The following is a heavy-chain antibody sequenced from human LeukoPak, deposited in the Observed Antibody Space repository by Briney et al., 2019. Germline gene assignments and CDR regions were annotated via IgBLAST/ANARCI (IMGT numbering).Heavy chain of an antibody. CDR2: IIPIFGTA. Sequence: ASVKVSCKASGGTFSSYAISWVRQAPGQGLEWMGGIIPIFGTASYAQKFQGRVTITADESTSTAYMELSSLRSEDTAVYYCARDLPRLRFLEGTDYYGMDVWGQGTTVTVSS. CDR1: GGTFSSYA. D-gene: IGHD3-3*01. J-gene: IGHJ6*02. CDR3: ARDLPRLRFLEGTDYYGMDV. V-gene: IGHV1-69*13.